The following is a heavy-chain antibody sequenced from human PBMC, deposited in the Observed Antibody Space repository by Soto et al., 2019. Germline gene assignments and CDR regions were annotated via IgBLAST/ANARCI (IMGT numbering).Heavy chain of an antibody. CDR2: IYYSGST. D-gene: IGHD2-15*01. J-gene: IGHJ5*02. CDR3: ARVSCSGGSCYTLNWFDP. V-gene: IGHV4-31*03. CDR1: CGSISSGVYY. Sequence: ASATLSLTCTVSCGSISSGVYYWSWIRQHRGKGLEWIGYIYYSGSTYYNPSLKSRVNISVDTSKNQFSLKLSSVTAADTAVYYCARVSCSGGSCYTLNWFDPWGQGTLVTVS.